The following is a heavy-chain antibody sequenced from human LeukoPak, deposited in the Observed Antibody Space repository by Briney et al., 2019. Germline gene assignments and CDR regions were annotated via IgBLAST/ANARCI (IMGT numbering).Heavy chain of an antibody. V-gene: IGHV4-34*01. D-gene: IGHD5-24*01. CDR3: ARRPLKLEMATVFDY. Sequence: PSETLSLTCGVSGGSFSNYYWSWIRQSPENGLEWIGEINHSGSTNYNPSLKSRVTLSVDTSKNQFSPKLSSVTAADTAVYYCARRPLKLEMATVFDYWGQGTLVTVSS. CDR1: GGSFSNYY. J-gene: IGHJ4*02. CDR2: INHSGST.